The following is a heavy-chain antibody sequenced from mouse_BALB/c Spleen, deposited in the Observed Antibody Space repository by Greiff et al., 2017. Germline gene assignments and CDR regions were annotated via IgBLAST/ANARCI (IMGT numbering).Heavy chain of an antibody. J-gene: IGHJ4*01. V-gene: IGHV5-6-4*01. D-gene: IGHD1-1*01. Sequence: EVHLVESGGGLVKPGGSLKLSCAASGFTFSSYTMSWVRQTPEKRLEWVATISSGGSYTYYPDSVKGRFTISRDNAKNTLYLQMSSLKSEDTAMYYCTRADAVFIGDMDYWGQGTSVTVSS. CDR3: TRADAVFIGDMDY. CDR1: GFTFSSYT. CDR2: ISSGGSYT.